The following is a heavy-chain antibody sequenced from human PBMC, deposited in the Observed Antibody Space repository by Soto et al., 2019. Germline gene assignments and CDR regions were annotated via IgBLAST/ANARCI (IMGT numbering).Heavy chain of an antibody. CDR2: MYFGGSF. J-gene: IGHJ5*02. V-gene: IGHV4-59*08. CDR3: ARNYYDSTGFAVDP. D-gene: IGHD3-22*01. CDR1: GGSISSYF. Sequence: PSETLSLTCTVSGGSISSYFWSWIRQPPGKGPEWIGFMYFGGSFNYNPSLTSRVTISVETSKNQFSMTLTSVTAADTAVYYCARNYYDSTGFAVDPWGQGTLVTAPQ.